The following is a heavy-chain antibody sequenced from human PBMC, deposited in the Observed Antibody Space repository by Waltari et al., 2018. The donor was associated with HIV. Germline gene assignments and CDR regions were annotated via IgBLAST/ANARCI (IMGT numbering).Heavy chain of an antibody. CDR3: ARRVTGVDY. J-gene: IGHJ4*02. V-gene: IGHV4-59*08. CDR1: GGSISSYY. CDR2: IYYSGST. D-gene: IGHD2-21*02. Sequence: QVQLQESGPGLVKPSETLSLTCTVSGGSISSYYWSWIRQPPGKGLEWLGYIYYSGSTNYNPSLKSRVTISVDTSKNQFSLKLSSVTAADTAVYYCARRVTGVDYWGQGTLVTVSS.